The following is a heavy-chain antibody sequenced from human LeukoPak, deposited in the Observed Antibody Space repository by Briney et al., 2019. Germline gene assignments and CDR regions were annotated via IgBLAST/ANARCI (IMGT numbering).Heavy chain of an antibody. Sequence: GSLRLSCSGSGFTFSSYSMNWVRQAPGKGLEWVSSISSSSSYIYYADSVKGRFTISRDNAKNSLYLQMNSLRAEDTAVYYCARGGITERYYFDYWGQGTLVTVSS. CDR1: GFTFSSYS. CDR3: ARGGITERYYFDY. CDR2: ISSSSSYI. V-gene: IGHV3-21*01. J-gene: IGHJ4*02. D-gene: IGHD1-14*01.